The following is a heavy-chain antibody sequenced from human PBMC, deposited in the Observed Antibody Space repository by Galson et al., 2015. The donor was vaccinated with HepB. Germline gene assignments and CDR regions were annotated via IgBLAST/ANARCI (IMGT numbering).Heavy chain of an antibody. CDR1: GFTFSKLW. V-gene: IGHV3-15*01. CDR3: AAGQGAAAY. CDR2: IKNKTAGGTQ. Sequence: SLRLSCAASGFTFSKLWLNWIRQAPGKGLEWVGRIKNKTAGGTQEYAAPVRGRFTISRDGSKNTLYLQMNILKTDDAGVYYCAAGQGAAAYWGRGTLVTVSS. D-gene: IGHD1-26*01. J-gene: IGHJ4*02.